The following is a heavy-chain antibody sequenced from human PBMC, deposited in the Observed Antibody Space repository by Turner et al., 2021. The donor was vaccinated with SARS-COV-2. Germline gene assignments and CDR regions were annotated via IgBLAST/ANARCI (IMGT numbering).Heavy chain of an antibody. Sequence: QVQLVQSGAEVKKPGSSVKVSCTASGGNFTNYGFNWVRQAPGQGLEWMGRIIPVLDMSEYEQKFQGRVTIIADKSTYYCAIEVIMRGKGYGDQTYYFDYWGQGTLVIVSS. CDR2: IIPVLDMS. D-gene: IGHD2-21*01. CDR1: GGNFTNYG. J-gene: IGHJ4*02. CDR3: FDY. V-gene: IGHV1-69*02.